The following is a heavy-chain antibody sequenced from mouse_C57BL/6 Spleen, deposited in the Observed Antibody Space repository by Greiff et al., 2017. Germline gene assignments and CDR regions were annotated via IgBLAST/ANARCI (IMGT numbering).Heavy chain of an antibody. D-gene: IGHD2-5*01. Sequence: EVQLVESGGDLVKPGGSLKLSCAASGFTFSSYGMSWVRQTPDKRLEWVATISSGGSYTYYPDSVKGRFTISRDNAKNTLYLQMSSLKSEDTAMYYCARQYSNWGSYAMDYWGQGTSVTVSS. CDR3: ARQYSNWGSYAMDY. CDR2: ISSGGSYT. CDR1: GFTFSSYG. V-gene: IGHV5-6*01. J-gene: IGHJ4*01.